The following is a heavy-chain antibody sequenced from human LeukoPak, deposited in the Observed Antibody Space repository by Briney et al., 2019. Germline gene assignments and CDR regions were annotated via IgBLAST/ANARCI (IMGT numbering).Heavy chain of an antibody. J-gene: IGHJ4*02. CDR3: ATEIQNIAGRVY. D-gene: IGHD6-6*01. Sequence: SETLSLTCSVSGYSISSGYYWGWIRQAPGKGLEWIGNLYHSGSTYYNPSLKSRVSISVGTSKNQFSLNLSSVTAADTAVYYCATEIQNIAGRVYWGQGTLVTVSS. V-gene: IGHV4-38-2*02. CDR1: GYSISSGYY. CDR2: LYHSGST.